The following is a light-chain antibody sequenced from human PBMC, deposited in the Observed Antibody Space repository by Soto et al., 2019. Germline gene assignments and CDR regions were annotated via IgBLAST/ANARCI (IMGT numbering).Light chain of an antibody. CDR1: QSVSSN. V-gene: IGKV3-15*01. J-gene: IGKJ1*01. Sequence: EVVMTQSPDSLSVSPGERATLSCRASQSVSSNLAWYQQKLGQAPRLLIYGASTRATGTSARFSGSGSGTEFTLTISSLQSEDFAIYYCQQYKNWPRTFGQGTKVDIK. CDR2: GAS. CDR3: QQYKNWPRT.